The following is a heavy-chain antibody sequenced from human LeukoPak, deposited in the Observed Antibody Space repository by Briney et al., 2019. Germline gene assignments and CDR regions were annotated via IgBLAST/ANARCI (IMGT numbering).Heavy chain of an antibody. CDR2: ISSNGGST. D-gene: IGHD3-22*01. Sequence: GGSLRLSCSASGFTFSTSFMHWVRQAPGKGLEYVSAISSNGGSTYYADSVKGRFTISRDNSKNTLYLQMSSLRAEETAVYHCVKDDSYYYDSSGYPHWGQGTLVTVSS. J-gene: IGHJ4*02. CDR1: GFTFSTSF. V-gene: IGHV3-64D*09. CDR3: VKDDSYYYDSSGYPH.